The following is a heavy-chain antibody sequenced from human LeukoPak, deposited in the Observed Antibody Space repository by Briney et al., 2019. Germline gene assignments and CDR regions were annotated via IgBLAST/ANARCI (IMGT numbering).Heavy chain of an antibody. J-gene: IGHJ5*02. Sequence: ASVTVSCKASGYTFTGYYMHWVRQAPGQGLEWMGWINPNSGGTNYAQKFQGRVTMTRDTSISTAYMELSRLRSDDTAVYYCARKRVRGVIVHYNWFDPWGQGTLVTVSS. CDR1: GYTFTGYY. CDR3: ARKRVRGVIVHYNWFDP. D-gene: IGHD3-10*01. CDR2: INPNSGGT. V-gene: IGHV1-2*02.